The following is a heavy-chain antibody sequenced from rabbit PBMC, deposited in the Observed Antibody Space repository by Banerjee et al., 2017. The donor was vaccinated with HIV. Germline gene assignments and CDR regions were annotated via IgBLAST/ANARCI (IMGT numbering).Heavy chain of an antibody. CDR1: GFSFSSSYY. CDR2: IYTSGGST. Sequence: QSLEESGGDLVKPGASLTLTCTASGFSFSSSYYMCWVRQAPGKGLEWIACIYTSGGSTYYASWAKGRFTISKTSSTTVTLQLTSLTAADTATYFCARNDYGDYAYYFKLWGPGTLVTVS. CDR3: ARNDYGDYAYYFKL. D-gene: IGHD2-1*01. V-gene: IGHV1S40*01. J-gene: IGHJ4*01.